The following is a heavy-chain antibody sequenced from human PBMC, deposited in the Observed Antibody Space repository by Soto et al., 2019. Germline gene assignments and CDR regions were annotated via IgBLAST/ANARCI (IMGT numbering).Heavy chain of an antibody. V-gene: IGHV1-69*13. J-gene: IGHJ3*02. CDR1: GGTFSSYA. Sequence: SVKVSCKASGGTFSSYAISWVRQAPGQGLEWMGGIIPIFGTANYAQKFQGRVTITADESTSTAYMELSSLRSEDTAVYYCAREGPYRDAFDIWGQGTMVTVSS. CDR2: IIPIFGTA. CDR3: AREGPYRDAFDI.